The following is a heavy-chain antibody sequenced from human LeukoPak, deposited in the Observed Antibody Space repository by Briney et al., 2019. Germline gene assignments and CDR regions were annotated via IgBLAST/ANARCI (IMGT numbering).Heavy chain of an antibody. J-gene: IGHJ4*02. V-gene: IGHV4-59*01. CDR2: IYYSGST. CDR3: AREAEYSSSWYRGRGYYFDY. D-gene: IGHD6-13*01. CDR1: GGSISSYY. Sequence: SETLSLTCTVSGGSISSYYWSWIRQPPGKGLEWIGYIYYSGSTNYNPSLKSRVTISVDTSKNQLSLKLSSVTAADTAVYYCAREAEYSSSWYRGRGYYFDYWGQGTLVTVSS.